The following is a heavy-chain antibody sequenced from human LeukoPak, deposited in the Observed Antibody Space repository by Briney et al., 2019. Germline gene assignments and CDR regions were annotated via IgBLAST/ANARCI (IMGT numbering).Heavy chain of an antibody. J-gene: IGHJ5*02. V-gene: IGHV1-18*01. D-gene: IGHD3-10*01. CDR2: ISAYNGNT. Sequence: VASVKVSCKASGYTFTSYGIRWVRQAPGQGLEWMGWISAYNGNTNHAQKLQGRVTMTTDTSTSTAYMELRSLRSDDTAVYYCARDSRRGWFDPWGQGTLVTVSS. CDR3: ARDSRRGWFDP. CDR1: GYTFTSYG.